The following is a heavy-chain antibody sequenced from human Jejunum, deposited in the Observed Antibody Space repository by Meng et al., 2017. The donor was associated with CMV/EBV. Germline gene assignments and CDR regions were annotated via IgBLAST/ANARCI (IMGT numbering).Heavy chain of an antibody. V-gene: IGHV4-61*01. D-gene: IGHD2-2*01. J-gene: IGHJ2*01. CDR1: SGSYY. CDR3: ARAGRYCSSTSCSNWYFDL. CDR2: IYYSGST. Sequence: SGSYYWTWNRQPPGKGLEWIGYIYYSGSTNYNPSLKSRVTVSLDTSKNQFSLKLKSVTAADTAVYYCARAGRYCSSTSCSNWYFDLWGRGTLVTVSS.